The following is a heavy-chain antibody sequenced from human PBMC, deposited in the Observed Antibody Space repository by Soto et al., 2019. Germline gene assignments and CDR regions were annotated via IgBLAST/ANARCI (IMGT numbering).Heavy chain of an antibody. Sequence: GGSLRLSCAASGFTFSSKLMSWVRQAPGKGLEWVATIWPDGSDKYYVDSMRGRFTVSRDNAKASLYLQMNSLRVEDTAIYYCASLLGSVTTFDYWGQGTLVTFSS. J-gene: IGHJ4*02. CDR3: ASLLGSVTTFDY. D-gene: IGHD1-1*01. CDR1: GFTFSSKL. CDR2: IWPDGSDK. V-gene: IGHV3-7*01.